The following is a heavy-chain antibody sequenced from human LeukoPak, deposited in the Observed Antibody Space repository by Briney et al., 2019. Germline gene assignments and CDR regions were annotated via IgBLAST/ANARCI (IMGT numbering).Heavy chain of an antibody. Sequence: SETLSLTCTVSGGSISSYYWSWIRQPPGKGLEWIGYIYYSGSTNYNPSLKSRVTISVDTSKNQFSLKLSSVTAADTAVYYCASRVYGLGSFNYWGQGTLVTVSS. D-gene: IGHD3-10*01. J-gene: IGHJ4*01. CDR1: GGSISSYY. CDR3: ASRVYGLGSFNY. CDR2: IYYSGST. V-gene: IGHV4-59*08.